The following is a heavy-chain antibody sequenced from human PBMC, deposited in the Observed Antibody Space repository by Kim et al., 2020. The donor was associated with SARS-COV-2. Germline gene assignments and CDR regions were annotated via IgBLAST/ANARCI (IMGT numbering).Heavy chain of an antibody. D-gene: IGHD3-9*01. CDR3: AREGTDILTCYYVDY. V-gene: IGHV1-69*04. J-gene: IGHJ4*02. CDR2: IIPILGIA. Sequence: SVKVSCKASGGTFSSYAISWVRQAPGQGLEWMGRIIPILGIANYAQKFQGRVTITADKSTSTAYMELSSLRSEDTAVYYCAREGTDILTCYYVDYWGQGALVTVSS. CDR1: GGTFSSYA.